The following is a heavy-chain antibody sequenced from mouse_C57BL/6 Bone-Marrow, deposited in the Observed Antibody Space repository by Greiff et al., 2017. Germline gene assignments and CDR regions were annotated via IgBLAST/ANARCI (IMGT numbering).Heavy chain of an antibody. CDR1: GYSITSGYY. CDR3: ARSAIYYYGSSYMDY. J-gene: IGHJ4*01. D-gene: IGHD1-1*01. V-gene: IGHV3-6*01. Sequence: DVKLQESGPGLVKPSQSLSLTCSVTGYSITSGYYWNWIRQFPGNKLEWMGYISYDGSNNYNPSLKNRISITRDTSKNQFFLKLNSVTTEDTATYYCARSAIYYYGSSYMDYWGQGTSVTVSS. CDR2: ISYDGSN.